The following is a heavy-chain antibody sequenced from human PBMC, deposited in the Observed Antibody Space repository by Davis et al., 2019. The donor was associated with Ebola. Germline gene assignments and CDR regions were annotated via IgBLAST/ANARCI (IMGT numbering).Heavy chain of an antibody. J-gene: IGHJ4*02. V-gene: IGHV3-21*01. Sequence: PAGSLSLSCAVSGVTFSSYSMNRVRQAPGKWLEWVPSISSSSSYIYYADSMKGRFTTYRDKAKNSLYLQMNSLRAEDTAVYYCARGGIYDYGDYVDYWGQGTLVTVSS. CDR3: ARGGIYDYGDYVDY. CDR2: ISSSSSYI. D-gene: IGHD4-17*01. CDR1: GVTFSSYS.